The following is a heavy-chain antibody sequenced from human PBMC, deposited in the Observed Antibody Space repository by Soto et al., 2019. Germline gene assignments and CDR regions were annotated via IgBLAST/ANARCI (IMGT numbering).Heavy chain of an antibody. Sequence: GGSLRLSCAASGFTFSSYAMSWVRQAPGKGLEWVSAISGSGGSTYYADSVKGRFTISRDNSKNTLYLQMNSLRAEDTAVYYCAKERNGSSGWIAVRGNFDYWGQGTLVTVSS. J-gene: IGHJ4*02. V-gene: IGHV3-23*01. CDR2: ISGSGGST. D-gene: IGHD6-19*01. CDR1: GFTFSSYA. CDR3: AKERNGSSGWIAVRGNFDY.